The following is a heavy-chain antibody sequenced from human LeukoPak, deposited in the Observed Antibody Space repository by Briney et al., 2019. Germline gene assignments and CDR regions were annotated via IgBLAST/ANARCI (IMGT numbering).Heavy chain of an antibody. D-gene: IGHD6-19*01. CDR3: ARDRWGTVAAPFDY. Sequence: SETLSLTCTVSRGSISSYYWSWIRQPAGKGLEWIGRIYTSGSTNYNPSLKSRVTMSVDTSKNQFSLKLSSVTAADTAVYYCARDRWGTVAAPFDYWGQGTLVTVSS. J-gene: IGHJ4*02. CDR2: IYTSGST. CDR1: RGSISSYY. V-gene: IGHV4-4*07.